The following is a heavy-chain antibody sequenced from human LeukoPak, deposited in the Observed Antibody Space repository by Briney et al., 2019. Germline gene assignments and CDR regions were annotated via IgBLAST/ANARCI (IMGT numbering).Heavy chain of an antibody. CDR2: INCGGGST. D-gene: IGHD2-2*01. J-gene: IGHJ5*02. CDR1: GFTFSSYV. CDR3: AKGGYCSSTSCYVGWFDP. V-gene: IGHV3-23*01. Sequence: PGGSLRLSCAASGFTFSSYVMNWVRQAPGKGLEWVSVINCGGGSTYYADSVKGRFTISRDNSKNTLFLQMNSLRAEDTAVYYCAKGGYCSSTSCYVGWFDPWGQGTLVTVSS.